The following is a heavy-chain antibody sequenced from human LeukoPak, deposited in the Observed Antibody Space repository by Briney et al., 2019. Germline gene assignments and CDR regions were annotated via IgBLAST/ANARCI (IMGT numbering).Heavy chain of an antibody. CDR1: GFTFSSFA. D-gene: IGHD2-2*01. V-gene: IGHV3-23*01. CDR3: AKCRSLSPAAAINY. CDR2: ISGSGDST. Sequence: GGSLGLSCAASGFTFSSFALSWVRQAPGKGLEWVSSISGSGDSTYYMESVKGRFTISRDNSENTLYLQMNSLRADDTAVYYCAKCRSLSPAAAINYWGQGTPVTVSS. J-gene: IGHJ4*02.